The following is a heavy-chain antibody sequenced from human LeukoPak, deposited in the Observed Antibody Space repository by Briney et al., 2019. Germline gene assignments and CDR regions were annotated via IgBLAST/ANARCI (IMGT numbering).Heavy chain of an antibody. Sequence: SGPTLVKPTQTLTLTCTFSGFSLSTSGVGVGWIRQPPGKALEWLALIYWNDDKRYSPSLKSRVTIAKDTSKNQVVLTMANMDPVDTATYYCARSGGDFGSGTNFDYWGQGTLVTVPS. CDR2: IYWNDDK. CDR3: ARSGGDFGSGTNFDY. D-gene: IGHD3-10*01. CDR1: GFSLSTSGVG. J-gene: IGHJ4*02. V-gene: IGHV2-5*01.